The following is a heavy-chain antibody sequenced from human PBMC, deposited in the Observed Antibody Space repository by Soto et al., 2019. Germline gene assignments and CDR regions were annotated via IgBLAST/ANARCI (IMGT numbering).Heavy chain of an antibody. J-gene: IGHJ5*02. CDR2: MYYGGRT. V-gene: IGHV4-59*08. CDR3: ARGTPSPLIVRSSRGPWFDP. D-gene: IGHD2-15*01. Sequence: SETLSLTCTVSGGSISSYYWGWIRQPPGKGLEWIGYMYYGGRTNYNPSLKSRVTISVDTSKMQVSLKLSSVTAADTAVYFCARGTPSPLIVRSSRGPWFDPWGQGTLVTVSS. CDR1: GGSISSYY.